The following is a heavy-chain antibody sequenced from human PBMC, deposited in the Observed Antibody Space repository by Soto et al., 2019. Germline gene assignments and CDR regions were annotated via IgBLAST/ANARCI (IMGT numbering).Heavy chain of an antibody. CDR1: GFTFSSDA. CDR3: EKDRNGYKYVDYFDY. CDR2: ISGGGGTT. V-gene: IGHV3-23*01. D-gene: IGHD5-12*01. Sequence: GAPLRLFFAAFGFTFSSDAMSWGREARGEGLEWVLAISGGGGTTYYADSVKGRLTISRDNSKNTLYLQMNSLRAEDTAVYYCEKDRNGYKYVDYFDYWGQGTLVTVSS. J-gene: IGHJ4*02.